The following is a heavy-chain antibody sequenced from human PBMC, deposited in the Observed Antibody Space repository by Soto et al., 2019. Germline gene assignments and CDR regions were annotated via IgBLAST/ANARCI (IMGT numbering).Heavy chain of an antibody. CDR2: IYYSGST. Sequence: SETLSLTCTVSGGSASSGSYYWSWIRQPPGKGLEWIGYIYYSGSTNYNPSLKSRVTISVDTSKNQFSLKLSSVTAADTAVYYCASGGYYYDSSGYSYWGQGTLVTVSS. CDR3: ASGGYYYDSSGYSY. D-gene: IGHD3-22*01. V-gene: IGHV4-61*01. CDR1: GGSASSGSYY. J-gene: IGHJ4*02.